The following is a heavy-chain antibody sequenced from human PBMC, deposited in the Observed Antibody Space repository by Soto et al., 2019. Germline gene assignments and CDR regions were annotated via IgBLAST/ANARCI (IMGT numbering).Heavy chain of an antibody. CDR2: INSDGSST. CDR3: ARYTYGAKYFDY. D-gene: IGHD5-18*01. Sequence: EVQLVESGGGLVQPGGSVRLSCATSGITFSSYWMHWVRQAPGKGLVWVSRINSDGSSTSYADSVKGRFTISRDNAKNTLWLQMSSLRAEDTAVYFCARYTYGAKYFDYWGQVTLVTVSS. CDR1: GITFSSYW. J-gene: IGHJ4*02. V-gene: IGHV3-74*01.